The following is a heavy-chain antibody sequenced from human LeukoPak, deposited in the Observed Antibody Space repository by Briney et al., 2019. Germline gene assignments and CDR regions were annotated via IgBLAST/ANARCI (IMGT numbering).Heavy chain of an antibody. CDR3: ARGLTLLLSNMDV. V-gene: IGHV3-21*01. CDR2: ISGHSAYI. D-gene: IGHD2-15*01. Sequence: NPGGSLRLSCAASGFTFSSYSMNWVRQAPGKGLEWVSSISGHSAYIYYTDSVKGRFTISRDNAKNSLYLQMNSLRAEDTAVYYCARGLTLLLSNMDVWGKGTTVTISS. J-gene: IGHJ6*03. CDR1: GFTFSSYS.